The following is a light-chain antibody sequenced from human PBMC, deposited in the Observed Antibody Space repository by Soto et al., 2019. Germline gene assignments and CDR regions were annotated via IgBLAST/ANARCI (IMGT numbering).Light chain of an antibody. V-gene: IGKV3-11*01. CDR3: QQRSNWPRT. CDR1: QNISNY. CDR2: DVS. J-gene: IGKJ1*01. Sequence: IVLTQSPATLSLAPGKRATLSCRASQNISNYLIWYQQKPGQAPRILIYDVSNRATGIPARFSGSGSGTDFTLTISRREPEDFEVYYCQQRSNWPRTVGQGTQVEIK.